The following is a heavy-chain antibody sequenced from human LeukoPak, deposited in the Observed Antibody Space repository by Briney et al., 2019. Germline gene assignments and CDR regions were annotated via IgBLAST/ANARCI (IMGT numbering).Heavy chain of an antibody. Sequence: GASVKVSCKASGYTFTNSDINWVRQAPGQGLERMGWMNTKTGNTGFAQKLQGRVTMSMDTSITTAYMEVTSLRSEDTAVYYCVDMLYWGQGTLVTVSS. D-gene: IGHD3-16*01. CDR1: GYTFTNSD. CDR3: VDMLY. J-gene: IGHJ4*02. CDR2: MNTKTGNT. V-gene: IGHV1-8*01.